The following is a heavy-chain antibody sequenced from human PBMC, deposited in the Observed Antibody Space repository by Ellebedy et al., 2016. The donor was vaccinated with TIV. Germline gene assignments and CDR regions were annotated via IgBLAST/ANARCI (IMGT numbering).Heavy chain of an antibody. D-gene: IGHD2-15*01. CDR1: GFTFSSYA. Sequence: GGSLRLXCAASGFTFSSYAMHWVRQAPGKGLEYVSAISSNGGSTYYADSVKGRFTISRDNSKNTLYLQMGSLRAEDMAVYYCARVKRKDWAYDYWGQGTLVTVSS. CDR2: ISSNGGST. CDR3: ARVKRKDWAYDY. J-gene: IGHJ4*02. V-gene: IGHV3-64*02.